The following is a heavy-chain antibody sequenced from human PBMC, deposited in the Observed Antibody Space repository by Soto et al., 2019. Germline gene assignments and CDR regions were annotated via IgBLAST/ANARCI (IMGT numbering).Heavy chain of an antibody. Sequence: SETLSLTCTVSGGSISSYYWSWIRQPPGKGLEWIGYIYYSGSTNYNPSLKSRVTISVDTSQNQFSLKLSSVTAADTAVYYCARSGYCSSTSCYAFWVENAFDIWGQGTMVTVSS. CDR3: ARSGYCSSTSCYAFWVENAFDI. J-gene: IGHJ3*02. D-gene: IGHD2-2*03. CDR2: IYYSGST. V-gene: IGHV4-59*01. CDR1: GGSISSYY.